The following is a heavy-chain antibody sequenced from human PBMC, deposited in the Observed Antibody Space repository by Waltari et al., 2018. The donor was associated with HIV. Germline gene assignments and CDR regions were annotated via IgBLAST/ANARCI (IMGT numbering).Heavy chain of an antibody. D-gene: IGHD3-10*01. V-gene: IGHV3-74*01. CDR2: INIDGSRI. Sequence: EVQLVQSGGGLIKPGGSLRLSCAASGFSVSSYWMHWVRQTPGKGLVWASRINIDGSRIDYADSVRGRFTISRDSAKNTLSLQMNSLTEEDTAVYYCSRDTVGEYDYWGQGTLVTVSS. CDR3: SRDTVGEYDY. CDR1: GFSVSSYW. J-gene: IGHJ4*02.